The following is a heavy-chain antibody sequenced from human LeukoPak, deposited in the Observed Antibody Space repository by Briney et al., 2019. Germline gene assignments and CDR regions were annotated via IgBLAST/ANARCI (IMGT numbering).Heavy chain of an antibody. V-gene: IGHV3-23*01. J-gene: IGHJ4*02. CDR2: IKGDGGDP. D-gene: IGHD2-21*02. Sequence: HPGGSLRLSCADSGFTFSTHAMGWVRQSPGKGLEWVSSIKGDGGDPFYADSVKGRVTISRDNSKNTLFLQLNSLRAEDSAVYYCAKGGHDFNPFYWWGQGTLVTVSS. CDR1: GFTFSTHA. CDR3: AKGGHDFNPFYW.